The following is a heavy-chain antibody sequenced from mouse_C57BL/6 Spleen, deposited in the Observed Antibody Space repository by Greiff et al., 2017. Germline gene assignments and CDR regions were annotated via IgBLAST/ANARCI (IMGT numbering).Heavy chain of an antibody. V-gene: IGHV14-4*01. J-gene: IGHJ3*01. CDR2: IDPENGDT. Sequence: EVQLQQSGAELVRPGASVKLSCTASGFNIKDDYMHWVKQRPEQGLEWIGWIDPENGDTEYASKFQGKATITADTSSNTAYLRLSSLTAADTAVYYCTTSNLDYGYAWFAYWGQGTLVTVSA. CDR1: GFNIKDDY. CDR3: TTSNLDYGYAWFAY. D-gene: IGHD2-2*01.